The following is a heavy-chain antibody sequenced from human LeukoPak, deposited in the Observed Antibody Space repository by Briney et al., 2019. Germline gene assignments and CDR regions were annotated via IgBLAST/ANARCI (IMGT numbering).Heavy chain of an antibody. Sequence: ASVKVSCKASGYTFTSYDINWVRQAAGQGREWMGWINLNSGNTGYAQKFQGRVTMTRNTSISTAYMELSSLRSEDTAVYYCARGLGYQLLYYYFYFGMDVWGQGTTVTVSS. CDR3: ARGLGYQLLYYYFYFGMDV. V-gene: IGHV1-8*01. D-gene: IGHD2-2*01. CDR2: INLNSGNT. CDR1: GYTFTSYD. J-gene: IGHJ6*02.